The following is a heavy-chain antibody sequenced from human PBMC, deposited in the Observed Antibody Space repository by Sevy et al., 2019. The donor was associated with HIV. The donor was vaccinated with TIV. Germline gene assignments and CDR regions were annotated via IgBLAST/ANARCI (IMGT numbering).Heavy chain of an antibody. CDR1: GLSFSSYA. D-gene: IGHD6-19*01. J-gene: IGHJ4*02. Sequence: GGSVRLSCAASGLSFSSYAMNWVRQAPGEGLEWVSTISGPGGSTYYADSVKGRFTISRDNSKNTLFLQMNSLRAEDTAIYYCATDRSSGWPLWGQGTLVTVSS. CDR2: ISGPGGST. V-gene: IGHV3-23*01. CDR3: ATDRSSGWPL.